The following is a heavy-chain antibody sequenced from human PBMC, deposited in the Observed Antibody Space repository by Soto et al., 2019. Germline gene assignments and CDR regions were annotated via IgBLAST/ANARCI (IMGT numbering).Heavy chain of an antibody. Sequence: QVQLQGSGTGLLKPSGTLSLTCAVSGGSISSSNWWSWVRQPPGKGLDWIGEIYHTGSTTYNPSLNSRVTISVDKSKNQFSLELSSVTAADTAGYYCARDSGGGADYWGQGTLVTVSS. D-gene: IGHD2-21*01. CDR3: ARDSGGGADY. J-gene: IGHJ4*02. CDR1: GGSISSSNW. V-gene: IGHV4-4*02. CDR2: IYHTGST.